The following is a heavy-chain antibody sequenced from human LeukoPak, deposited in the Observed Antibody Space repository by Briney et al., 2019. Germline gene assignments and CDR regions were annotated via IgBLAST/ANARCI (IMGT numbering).Heavy chain of an antibody. V-gene: IGHV4-59*12. CDR2: IYYSGST. CDR3: ARRPATHWFDP. J-gene: IGHJ5*02. Sequence: KSSQTLSLTCPVSGGSISSYYWSWIRQPPGKGLEGIGYIYYSGSTNYNPSLKSRVTISVDTSKNQFSLKLSSVTAADTAVYYCARRPATHWFDPWGQGTLVTVSS. CDR1: GGSISSYY. D-gene: IGHD2-15*01.